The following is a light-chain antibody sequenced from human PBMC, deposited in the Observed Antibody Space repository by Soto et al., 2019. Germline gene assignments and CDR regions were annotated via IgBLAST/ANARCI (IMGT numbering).Light chain of an antibody. Sequence: DIQRTQSPSTLSASVGDRVTIACRSSQSISSWLAWYQQKPGKAPKLLIYKASSLESGVPSRFSGSGSGTGFTLTISSLQPDDFATYYCQQYNSYSWTFGQGTKV. CDR1: QSISSW. J-gene: IGKJ1*01. V-gene: IGKV1-5*03. CDR3: QQYNSYSWT. CDR2: KAS.